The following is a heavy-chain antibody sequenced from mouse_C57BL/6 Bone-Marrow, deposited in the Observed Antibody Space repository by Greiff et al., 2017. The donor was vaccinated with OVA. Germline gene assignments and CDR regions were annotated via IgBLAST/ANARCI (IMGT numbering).Heavy chain of an antibody. D-gene: IGHD4-1*01. CDR2: ISSGGSYT. CDR1: GFTFSSYG. Sequence: EVQGVESGGDLVKPGGSLKLSCAASGFTFSSYGMSWVRQTPEKRLEWVATISSGGSYTYYPDSVKGRFTISRDNAKNTLYLQMSSLESEDTAMYYCARHKAGTRVAMGYWGRGTSVTVSS. J-gene: IGHJ4*01. CDR3: ARHKAGTRVAMGY. V-gene: IGHV5-6*01.